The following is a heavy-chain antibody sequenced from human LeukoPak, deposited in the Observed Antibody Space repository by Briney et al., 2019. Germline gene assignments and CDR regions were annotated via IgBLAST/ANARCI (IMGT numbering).Heavy chain of an antibody. Sequence: SETLSRTCTVSGGSISTYHWNWIRKSPGKGLEWIGFMQDTGNNNYNPSLRSRVTMFTVTSKNQFSLELSSVTAADTAVYYCARDKEHSYGRYFDFWGQGISVTVSS. CDR1: GGSISTYH. V-gene: IGHV4-59*01. CDR2: MQDTGNN. J-gene: IGHJ4*02. CDR3: ARDKEHSYGRYFDF. D-gene: IGHD5-18*01.